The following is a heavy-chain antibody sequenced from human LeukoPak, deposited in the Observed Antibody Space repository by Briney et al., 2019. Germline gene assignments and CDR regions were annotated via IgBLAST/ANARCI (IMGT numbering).Heavy chain of an antibody. V-gene: IGHV3-74*01. CDR2: INSDGSST. CDR1: GFTFSSYW. D-gene: IGHD5-18*01. J-gene: IGHJ6*03. CDR3: ARVKSGYSYGPHYYYYYYMDV. Sequence: SGGSLRLSCAASGFTFSSYWMHWVRQAPGKGLVWVSRINSDGSSTSYADSVKGRFTISRDNAKNTLYLQMNSLRAEDTAAYYCARVKSGYSYGPHYYYYYYMDVWGKGTTVTVSS.